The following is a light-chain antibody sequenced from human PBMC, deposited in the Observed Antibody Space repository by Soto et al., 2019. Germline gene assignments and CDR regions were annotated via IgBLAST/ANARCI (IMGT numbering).Light chain of an antibody. Sequence: QSVLAQPPSVSAAPGQRVTVSCSTTTSNLGNNYISCDQHLPGAAPRLLIYDDTERPSGIPDRFSGSRSATSATLGIAGLQAGDEADDFCGAWDPSLNAYLFGTGSKVTVL. V-gene: IGLV1-51*01. CDR1: TSNLGNNY. CDR2: DDT. CDR3: GAWDPSLNAYL. J-gene: IGLJ1*01.